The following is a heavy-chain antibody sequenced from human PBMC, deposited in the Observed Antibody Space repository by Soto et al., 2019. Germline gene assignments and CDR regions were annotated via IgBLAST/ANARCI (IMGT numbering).Heavy chain of an antibody. V-gene: IGHV3-23*01. CDR2: LSGGGGST. CDR3: AKDRNGILRYFDWSFDY. CDR1: GFTCSSYA. D-gene: IGHD3-9*01. J-gene: IGHJ4*02. Sequence: GWSLRLSCAASGFTCSSYAMSWVRQAPGKGLEWVSALSGGGGSTYYADSVKGRFTISRDNSKNTLYLQMNSLRAEDTALYYCAKDRNGILRYFDWSFDYWGQGTLVTASS.